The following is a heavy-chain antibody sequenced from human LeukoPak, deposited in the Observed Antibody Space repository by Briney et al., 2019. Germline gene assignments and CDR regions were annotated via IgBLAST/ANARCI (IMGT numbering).Heavy chain of an antibody. CDR3: ARETGSYSERAFDI. D-gene: IGHD1-26*01. CDR1: DGSISSYY. Sequence: SETLSLTCTVSDGSISSYYWNWIRQPPGKGLEWIGYIHYSGSTYYNPSLKSRVTISLDTSKNQFSLKLSSVTAADTAVYYCARETGSYSERAFDIWGQGTMVTVSS. V-gene: IGHV4-59*12. J-gene: IGHJ3*02. CDR2: IHYSGST.